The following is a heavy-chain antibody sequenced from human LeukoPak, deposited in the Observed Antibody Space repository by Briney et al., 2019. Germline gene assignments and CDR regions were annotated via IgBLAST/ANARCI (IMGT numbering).Heavy chain of an antibody. D-gene: IGHD3-10*01. Sequence: GGSLRLSCAASGFTVSSNYMSWDRQAPGRGLEWVSVIYSGGSTYYADSVKGRFTISRDNSKNTLYLQMNSLRAEDTAVYYCAKHDSYGSGSFPDYWGQGTLVTVSS. CDR3: AKHDSYGSGSFPDY. V-gene: IGHV3-53*01. CDR1: GFTVSSNY. CDR2: IYSGGST. J-gene: IGHJ4*02.